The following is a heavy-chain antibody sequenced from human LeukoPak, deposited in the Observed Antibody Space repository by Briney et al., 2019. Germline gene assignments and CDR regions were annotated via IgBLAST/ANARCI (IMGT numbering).Heavy chain of an antibody. CDR2: MNPNSGNT. CDR1: GYTFTSYD. Sequence: GASVKVSCKASGYTFTSYDINWVRQATGQGLEWMGWMNPNSGNTGYAQKFQGRVTMTRNTSISTAYMELSSLRSEDTAVYYCARGGPYYDFWSGYLLWGQGTLVTVSS. V-gene: IGHV1-8*01. J-gene: IGHJ4*02. D-gene: IGHD3-3*01. CDR3: ARGGPYYDFWSGYLL.